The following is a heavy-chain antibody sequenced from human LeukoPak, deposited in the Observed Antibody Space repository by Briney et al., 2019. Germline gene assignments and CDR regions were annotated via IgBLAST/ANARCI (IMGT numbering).Heavy chain of an antibody. J-gene: IGHJ4*02. D-gene: IGHD2-2*01. CDR3: ARSKRKDIVVVPAALAS. CDR1: GYTLTGYY. V-gene: IGHV1-69*13. CDR2: IIPIFGTA. Sequence: ASVKVSCKASGYTLTGYYMHWVRQAPGQGLEWMGEIIPIFGTANYAQKFQGRVTITADESTSTAYMELSSLRSEDTAVYYCARSKRKDIVVVPAALASWGQGTLVTVSS.